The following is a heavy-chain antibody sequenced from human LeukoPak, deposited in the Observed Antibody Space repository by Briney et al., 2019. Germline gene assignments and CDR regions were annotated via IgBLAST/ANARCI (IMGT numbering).Heavy chain of an antibody. CDR2: IYYSGST. V-gene: IGHV4-59*01. Sequence: PSETLSLTCTVSGGSISSYYWSWIRQPPGKGLEWIGYIYYSGSTNYNPSLKSRVTISVDTSKNQFSLKLSSVTAADTAVYYCARVLYGDYYYYMDVWGKGTTVTISS. J-gene: IGHJ6*03. CDR3: ARVLYGDYYYYMDV. CDR1: GGSISSYY. D-gene: IGHD4-17*01.